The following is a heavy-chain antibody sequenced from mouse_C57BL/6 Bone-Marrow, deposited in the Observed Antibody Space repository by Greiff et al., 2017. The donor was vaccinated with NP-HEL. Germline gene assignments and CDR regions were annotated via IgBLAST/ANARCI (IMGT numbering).Heavy chain of an antibody. CDR3: TTGGSSPYAMDY. D-gene: IGHD1-1*01. J-gene: IGHJ4*01. Sequence: VQLKESGAELVRPGASVKLSCTVSGFNIKDDYMHWVKQRPEQGLEWIGWIDPENGDTEYASKFQGKATITADTSSNTAYLLLSSLTSEDTAVYYCTTGGSSPYAMDYWGQGTSVTVSS. CDR1: GFNIKDDY. CDR2: IDPENGDT. V-gene: IGHV14-4*01.